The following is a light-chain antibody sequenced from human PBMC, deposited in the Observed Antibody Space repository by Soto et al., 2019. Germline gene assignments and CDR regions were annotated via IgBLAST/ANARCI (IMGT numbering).Light chain of an antibody. CDR1: QSISSY. CDR3: QQSYSTHT. J-gene: IGKJ2*01. CDR2: AAV. Sequence: DIQMTQSPSSLSASVGDRVTITCRASQSISSYLNWYQQKPRKAPKLLIYAAVRLQSGVPSRFSGSGSGSDFTLTISSLQPEDFTTYYCQQSYSTHTFGQGTKLEIK. V-gene: IGKV1-39*01.